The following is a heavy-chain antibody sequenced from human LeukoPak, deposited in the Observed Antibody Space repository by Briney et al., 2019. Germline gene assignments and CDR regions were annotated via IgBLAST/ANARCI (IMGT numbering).Heavy chain of an antibody. J-gene: IGHJ4*02. CDR1: GFTFSTHS. CDR2: ISGSGGST. CDR3: AKGRRVVVAASLDY. D-gene: IGHD2-15*01. V-gene: IGHV3-23*01. Sequence: GGSLRLSCAASGFTFSTHSMNWVRQAPGKGLEWVSAISGSGGSTYYADSVKGRFTISRDNSKNTLYLQMNSLRAEDTAVYYCAKGRRVVVAASLDYWGQGTLVTVSS.